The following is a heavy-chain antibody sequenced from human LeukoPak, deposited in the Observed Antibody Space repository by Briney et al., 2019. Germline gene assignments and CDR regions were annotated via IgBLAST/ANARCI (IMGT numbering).Heavy chain of an antibody. J-gene: IGHJ3*02. V-gene: IGHV1-18*01. CDR2: ISPNNGNT. CDR1: GYTFTSYG. CDR3: ARVGSSNAFDI. D-gene: IGHD6-6*01. Sequence: ASVKVSCKASGYTFTSYGISWVRQAPGQGLEWMGWISPNNGNTNYAQKFQGRVTMTRDTSTSTVYLELWSLRSDDTAVYSCARVGSSNAFDIWGQGTMVTVSS.